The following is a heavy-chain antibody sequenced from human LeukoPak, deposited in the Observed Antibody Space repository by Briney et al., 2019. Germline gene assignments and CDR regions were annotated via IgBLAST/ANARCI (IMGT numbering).Heavy chain of an antibody. D-gene: IGHD3-22*01. CDR1: GGSFSGYY. CDR2: INHSGST. V-gene: IGHV4-34*09. Sequence: SETLSLTCAVYGGSFSGYYWSWIRQPPGKGLEWIGEINHSGSTNYNPSLKSRVTISVDTSKNQFSLKLSSVTAADTAVYYCARVRAYYYDSRAFDIWGQGTMVTVSS. CDR3: ARVRAYYYDSRAFDI. J-gene: IGHJ3*02.